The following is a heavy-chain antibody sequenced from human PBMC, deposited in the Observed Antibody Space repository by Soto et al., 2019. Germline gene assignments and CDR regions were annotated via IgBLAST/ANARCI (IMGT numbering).Heavy chain of an antibody. Sequence: PGGSLRLSCAASGFTVKNSWIPWVRQAPGKGLVWVSHINSDASSTRYADSVKGRCTLSRDNAKNTLYLQMNSLRAEDTAVYYCARNPYSAYDPSYISYMDVWGKGPTVTVSS. CDR1: GFTVKNSW. CDR3: ARNPYSAYDPSYISYMDV. V-gene: IGHV3-74*01. J-gene: IGHJ6*03. D-gene: IGHD5-12*01. CDR2: INSDASST.